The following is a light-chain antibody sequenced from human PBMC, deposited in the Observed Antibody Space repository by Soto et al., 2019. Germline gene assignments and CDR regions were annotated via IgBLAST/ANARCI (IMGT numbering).Light chain of an antibody. J-gene: IGKJ4*01. CDR2: DAS. CDR1: QSVSGSY. V-gene: IGKV3-20*01. CDR3: QQYGTSPFT. Sequence: EIVLTQSPGTLSLSPGERATLSCRASQSVSGSYLAWYQQKPGQAPRLLIYDASSRATGIPDRFSGSGSGTDFTLTISRLEPEDFAVYYCQQYGTSPFTFGGGTKVEIK.